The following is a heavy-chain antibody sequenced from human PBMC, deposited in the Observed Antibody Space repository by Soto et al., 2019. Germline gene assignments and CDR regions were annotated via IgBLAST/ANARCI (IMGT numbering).Heavy chain of an antibody. Sequence: ASVKVSCKASGYTFTGYYMHWVRQAPGQGLEWMGWINPNSGGTNYAPKFQGWVTMTRDTSISPAYMELSRLRSDDTAVYYCTRASRYYGTGAYMDVWGKGTTVTVSS. D-gene: IGHD3-10*01. CDR1: GYTFTGYY. CDR3: TRASRYYGTGAYMDV. CDR2: INPNSGGT. V-gene: IGHV1-2*04. J-gene: IGHJ6*03.